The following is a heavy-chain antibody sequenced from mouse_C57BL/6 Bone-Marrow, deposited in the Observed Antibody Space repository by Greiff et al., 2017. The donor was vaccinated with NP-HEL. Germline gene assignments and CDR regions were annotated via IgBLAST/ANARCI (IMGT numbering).Heavy chain of an antibody. CDR1: GFTFTDYY. V-gene: IGHV7-3*01. CDR3: ARPHYEYDEGYYFDY. Sequence: EVKLVESGGGLVQPGGSLSLSCAASGFTFTDYYMSWVRQPPGKALEWLGFIRNKANGYTTEYSASVKGRFTISRDNSQSILYLQMNALRAEDSATYYCARPHYEYDEGYYFDYWGQGTTLTVSS. D-gene: IGHD2-4*01. CDR2: IRNKANGYTT. J-gene: IGHJ2*01.